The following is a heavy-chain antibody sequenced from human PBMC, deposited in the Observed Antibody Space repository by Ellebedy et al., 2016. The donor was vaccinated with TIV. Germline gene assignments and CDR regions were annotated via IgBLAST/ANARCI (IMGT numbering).Heavy chain of an antibody. CDR1: GFTFSSYA. J-gene: IGHJ4*02. CDR2: ISGSGGST. D-gene: IGHD1-26*01. Sequence: GGSLRLSXAASGFTFSSYAMSWVRQAPGKGLEWVSAISGSGGSTYYADSVKGRFTISRDNSKNTLYLQMNSLRAEDTAVYYCAKDRRLGGSYPKDFDYWGQGTLVTVSS. CDR3: AKDRRLGGSYPKDFDY. V-gene: IGHV3-23*01.